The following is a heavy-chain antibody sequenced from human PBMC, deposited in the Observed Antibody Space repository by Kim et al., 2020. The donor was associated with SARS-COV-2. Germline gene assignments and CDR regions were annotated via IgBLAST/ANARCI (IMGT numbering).Heavy chain of an antibody. Sequence: YMHWVRQAPGQGLEWMGIINPSGGSTSYSQKFQGRVTMTRDTSRSTVYMELSSLRSEDTAVYYCARDLRAFLRFDSIGPYSAFDNWGQGTLAT. D-gene: IGHD3-22*01. V-gene: IGHV1-46*01. CDR1: Y. CDR3: ARDLRAFLRFDSIGPYSAFDN. J-gene: IGHJ4*02. CDR2: INPSGGST.